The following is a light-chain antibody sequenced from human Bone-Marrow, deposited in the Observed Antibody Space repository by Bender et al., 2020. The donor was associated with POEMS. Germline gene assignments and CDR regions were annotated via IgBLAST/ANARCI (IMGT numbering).Light chain of an antibody. Sequence: QSALIQPPSVSGSPGQSVTISCTGTSSDVGSYDYVSWYQQHPGTVPKPMIYNVNIEPSGVPDRFSGSKSGTSASLAITGLQSDDEAIYFCVAWDASLNGWVFGGGTKLTVL. J-gene: IGLJ3*02. CDR3: VAWDASLNGWV. V-gene: IGLV2-5*01. CDR2: NVN. CDR1: SSDVGSYDY.